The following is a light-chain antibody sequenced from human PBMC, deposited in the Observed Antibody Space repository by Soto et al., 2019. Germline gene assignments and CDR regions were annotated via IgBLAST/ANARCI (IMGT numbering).Light chain of an antibody. Sequence: QSALTQPASVSGSPGQSITISCTGTSSDVGSYNYVSWYKQHPGEVPKLLIFEVTNRPSGVSNRFSGSKSDKTASLTISGLQAEDEADYYCSSYTKKNTWVFGGGTQLTVL. J-gene: IGLJ2*01. V-gene: IGLV2-14*01. CDR2: EVT. CDR1: SSDVGSYNY. CDR3: SSYTKKNTWV.